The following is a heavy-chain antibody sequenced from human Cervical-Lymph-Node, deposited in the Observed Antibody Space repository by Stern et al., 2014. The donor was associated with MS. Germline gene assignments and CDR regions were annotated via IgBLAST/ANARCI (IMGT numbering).Heavy chain of an antibody. V-gene: IGHV1-46*01. CDR3: ASGTGSKRPTGNY. Sequence: QVQLVQSGAEVKKPGASVKVSCKASGYSFTSHYMHWVRQAPGQGLEWVGIINPSGGSATYAQKLQGRVTMTRDTSTSTVYMELSSLRSEDTAVYYCASGTGSKRPTGNYWGQGTLVTVSS. CDR2: INPSGGSA. J-gene: IGHJ4*02. D-gene: IGHD3/OR15-3a*01. CDR1: GYSFTSHY.